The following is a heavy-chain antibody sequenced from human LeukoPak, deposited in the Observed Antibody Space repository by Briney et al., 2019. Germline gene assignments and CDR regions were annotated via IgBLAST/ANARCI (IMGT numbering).Heavy chain of an antibody. Sequence: SETLSLTCTVSGGSISSYYWSWIRQPPGKGLEWIGYIYYSGSTNYNPSLKSRVTISVDTSKNQFSLKLSSVTAADTAVYYCARAPYGSATNNYYMDVWGKGTTVTVSS. V-gene: IGHV4-59*01. D-gene: IGHD3-10*01. CDR1: GGSISSYY. J-gene: IGHJ6*03. CDR2: IYYSGST. CDR3: ARAPYGSATNNYYMDV.